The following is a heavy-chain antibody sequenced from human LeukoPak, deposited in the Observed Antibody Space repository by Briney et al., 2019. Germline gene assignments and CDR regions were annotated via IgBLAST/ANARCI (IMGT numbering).Heavy chain of an antibody. V-gene: IGHV3-23*01. CDR3: AKERSLEIAEAGTIFDY. Sequence: GGSLRLSCAASGFTFSSYAMSWVRQAPGKGLEWVSAISGSGGSTYYADSVKGRFTISRDNSKNTLYLQMNSLRAEDTAVFYCAKERSLEIAEAGTIFDYWGQGTLVTVSS. D-gene: IGHD6-19*01. CDR1: GFTFSSYA. CDR2: ISGSGGST. J-gene: IGHJ4*02.